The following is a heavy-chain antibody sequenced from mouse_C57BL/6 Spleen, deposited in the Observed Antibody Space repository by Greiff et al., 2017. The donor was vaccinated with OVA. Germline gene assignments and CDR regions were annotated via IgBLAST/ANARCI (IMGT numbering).Heavy chain of an antibody. J-gene: IGHJ2*01. CDR3: AREGLRRYFDY. V-gene: IGHV5-4*01. Sequence: EVQLQESGGGLVKPGGSLKLSCAASGFTFSSYAMSWVRQTPEKRLEWVATISDGGSYTYYPDNVKGRFTISRDNAKNNLYLQMSHLKSEDTAMYYCAREGLRRYFDYWGQGTTLTVSS. CDR1: GFTFSSYA. CDR2: ISDGGSYT. D-gene: IGHD2-4*01.